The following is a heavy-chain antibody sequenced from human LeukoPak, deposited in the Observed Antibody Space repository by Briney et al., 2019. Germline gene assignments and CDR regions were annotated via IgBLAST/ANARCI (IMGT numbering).Heavy chain of an antibody. Sequence: GASVKVSCKASGYTFTSYDINWVRQATGQGLEWMGWMNPNSGNTGYAQKFQGRVTMTRNTSISTAYMELSSLRSEDTAVYYCARVPQILLWFGEPTTNWFDPWGQGTLVTVSS. J-gene: IGHJ5*02. D-gene: IGHD3-10*01. V-gene: IGHV1-8*02. CDR1: GYTFTSYD. CDR2: MNPNSGNT. CDR3: ARVPQILLWFGEPTTNWFDP.